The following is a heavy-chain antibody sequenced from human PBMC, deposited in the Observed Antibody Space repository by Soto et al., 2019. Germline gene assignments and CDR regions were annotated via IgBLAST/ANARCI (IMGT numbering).Heavy chain of an antibody. V-gene: IGHV3-49*04. CDR3: TRGIDVSGWSFGY. J-gene: IGHJ4*02. CDR1: GFSFGDYA. CDR2: ITSKAYGATT. D-gene: IGHD6-19*01. Sequence: PGGSLRLSCTASGFSFGDYAMNWVRQAPGKGLEWVGFITSKAYGATTKYAASVEGRFTISRDDSKGNAYLQMDNLKTEDTDVYLCTRGIDVSGWSFGYWGQGTLVTVSS.